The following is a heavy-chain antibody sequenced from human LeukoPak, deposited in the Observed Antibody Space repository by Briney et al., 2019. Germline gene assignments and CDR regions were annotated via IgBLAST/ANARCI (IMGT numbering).Heavy chain of an antibody. Sequence: SETLSLTCAVYGGSFSGYYWSWIRQPPGKGLEWIGEINHSGSTNYNPSLKSRVTISVDTSKNQFSLKLSSVTAADTAVYYCAGLLWFGVHAFDIWGQGTMVTVSS. CDR3: AGLLWFGVHAFDI. J-gene: IGHJ3*02. V-gene: IGHV4-34*01. CDR1: GGSFSGYY. CDR2: INHSGST. D-gene: IGHD3-10*01.